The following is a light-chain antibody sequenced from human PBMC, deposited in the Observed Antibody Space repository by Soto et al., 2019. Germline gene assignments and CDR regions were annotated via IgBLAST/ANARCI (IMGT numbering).Light chain of an antibody. V-gene: IGKV3-11*01. CDR1: PSVSSY. J-gene: IGKJ1*01. CDR3: QQRSNWPWT. CDR2: DTS. Sequence: EIVLTQSPATLSLSPGERATLSCRASPSVSSYLAWYKQKAGQAPRLLIYDTSNRATGIPARFSGSGSGTDFTRTITSLEPEDFAVYYCQQRSNWPWTFVLGTKVEIK.